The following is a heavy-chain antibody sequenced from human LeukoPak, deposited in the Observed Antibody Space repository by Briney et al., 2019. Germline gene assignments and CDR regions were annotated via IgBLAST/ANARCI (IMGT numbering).Heavy chain of an antibody. CDR1: GITLNNYG. V-gene: IGHV3-23*01. J-gene: IGHJ4*02. D-gene: IGHD3-22*01. Sequence: PGGSLRLSCAVSGITLNNYGMSWVRQALGKGLEWVAGISDSGGSTNNGDSVKGRFTISRDNPKNTLYLQMNSLRAEDTAVYFCAKRGVVIRVILVGFHKEAYYFDSWGQGALVTVSS. CDR3: AKRGVVIRVILVGFHKEAYYFDS. CDR2: ISDSGGST.